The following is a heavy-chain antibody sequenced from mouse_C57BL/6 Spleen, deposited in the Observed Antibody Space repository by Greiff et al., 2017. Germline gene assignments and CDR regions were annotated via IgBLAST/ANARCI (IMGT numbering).Heavy chain of an antibody. Sequence: VKLMESGPGLVQPSQSLSITCTVSGFSLTSYGVHWVRQSPGKGLEWLGVIWSGGSTDYNAAFISRLSISKDNSKSQVFFKMNSLQADDTAIYYCARPPDYDEAWFAYWGQGTLVTVSA. D-gene: IGHD2-4*01. V-gene: IGHV2-2*01. CDR3: ARPPDYDEAWFAY. CDR1: GFSLTSYG. CDR2: IWSGGST. J-gene: IGHJ3*01.